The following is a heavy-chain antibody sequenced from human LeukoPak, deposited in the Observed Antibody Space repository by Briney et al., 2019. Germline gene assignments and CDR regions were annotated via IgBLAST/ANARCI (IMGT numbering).Heavy chain of an antibody. D-gene: IGHD1-1*01. CDR1: GGSISSGGYY. Sequence: SETLSLTCTVSGGSISSGGYYWSWIRQHPGKGLEWIGYIYYSGSTYYNPSLKSRVTISVDTSKNQFSLKLSSVTAADTAVYYCARDRERRGIDYWGQGTLVTASS. CDR3: ARDRERRGIDY. V-gene: IGHV4-31*03. CDR2: IYYSGST. J-gene: IGHJ4*02.